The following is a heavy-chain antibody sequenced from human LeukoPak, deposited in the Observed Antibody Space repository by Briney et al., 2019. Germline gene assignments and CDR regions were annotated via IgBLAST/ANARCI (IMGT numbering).Heavy chain of an antibody. CDR3: ARDMVYYDSSGYYWDYFDY. CDR1: GGSISSGGSR. V-gene: IGHV3-21*01. D-gene: IGHD3-22*01. J-gene: IGHJ4*02. Sequence: ETLSLTCNVSGGSISSGGSRWSWIRQAPGKGPEWVSSISSSSSYIYYADSVKGRFTISRDNAKNSLYLQMNSLRAEDTAVYYCARDMVYYDSSGYYWDYFDYWGQGTLVTVSS. CDR2: ISSSSSYI.